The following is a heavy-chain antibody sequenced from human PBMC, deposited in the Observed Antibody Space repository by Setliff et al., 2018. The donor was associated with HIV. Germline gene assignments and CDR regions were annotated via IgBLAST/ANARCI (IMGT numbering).Heavy chain of an antibody. CDR2: INNDGIYP. V-gene: IGHV3-74*03. Sequence: GGSLRLSCAASGFTFSYHWMHWVRQAPGQGLVWVSRINNDGIYPTYADSVKGRFTISRDNAKSTLYLQIDSLRAEDTAVYYCVKWNYPNSWGHGILVTVSS. CDR3: VKWNYPNS. D-gene: IGHD1-7*01. CDR1: GFTFSYHW. J-gene: IGHJ5*01.